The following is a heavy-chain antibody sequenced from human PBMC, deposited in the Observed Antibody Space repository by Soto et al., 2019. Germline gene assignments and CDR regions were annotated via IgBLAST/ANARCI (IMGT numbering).Heavy chain of an antibody. J-gene: IGHJ6*02. V-gene: IGHV3-7*01. CDR1: GFTFSSYW. D-gene: IGHD3-10*01. Sequence: EVQLVESGGGLVQPGGSLRLSCVDSGFTFSSYWMSWVRQAPVKELEWVGNIKQDGSEENYVDSVKGRFTISRDNAKNSMYLQMNSLRAEGTAVYYCARIASSGRGWDVWGQGTTVVVSS. CDR3: ARIASSGRGWDV. CDR2: IKQDGSEE.